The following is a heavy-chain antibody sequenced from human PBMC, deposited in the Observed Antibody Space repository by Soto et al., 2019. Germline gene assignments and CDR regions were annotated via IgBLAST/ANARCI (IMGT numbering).Heavy chain of an antibody. D-gene: IGHD1-26*01. CDR2: ISKSGDST. V-gene: IGHV3-21*01. CDR3: ARAYLGRLPRRADYYYAMDV. Sequence: GGSLRLSCAASGVTLTSYAMTWVRQVPGEGLQWVSSISKSGDSTYYADSVKGRFSVSRDNAQNSLYLQMNNLRVDDTAVYFCARAYLGRLPRRADYYYAMDVWGRGTTVTVSS. J-gene: IGHJ6*02. CDR1: GVTLTSYA.